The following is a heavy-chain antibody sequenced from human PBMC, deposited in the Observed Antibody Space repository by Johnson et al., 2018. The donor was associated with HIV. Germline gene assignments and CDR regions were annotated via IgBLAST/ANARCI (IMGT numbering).Heavy chain of an antibody. D-gene: IGHD6-13*01. CDR3: ARGRKDIGAVDGVDTDCFDS. Sequence: QVQLVESGGGVVQPGGSLRLSCAASGFTFSSYGMHWVRQAPGKGLEWVAFIRYDGSYKYYADYVKGRFTISRDTSKKTLYLQMNSLGPEDTGLYYCARGRKDIGAVDGVDTDCFDSWGQGTMVTVSS. CDR1: GFTFSSYG. J-gene: IGHJ3*01. V-gene: IGHV3-30*02. CDR2: IRYDGSYK.